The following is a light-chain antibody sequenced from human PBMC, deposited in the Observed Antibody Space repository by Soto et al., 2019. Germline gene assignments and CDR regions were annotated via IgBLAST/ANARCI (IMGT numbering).Light chain of an antibody. Sequence: QFALTQPASVSGSPGQSTTISCTGTSSDVGGYNYVSWYQQHPGKAPKLMIYDVSNRPSGVSNRFSGSKSGNTASLTISGLQAEDEADYYCSSYTSSSTVVFGGGTKLTVL. CDR2: DVS. CDR3: SSYTSSSTVV. J-gene: IGLJ2*01. V-gene: IGLV2-14*01. CDR1: SSDVGGYNY.